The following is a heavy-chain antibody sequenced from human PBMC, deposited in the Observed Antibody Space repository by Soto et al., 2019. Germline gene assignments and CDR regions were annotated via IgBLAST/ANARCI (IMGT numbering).Heavy chain of an antibody. CDR3: ARVARFGGYFDY. CDR1: GGTFSSYA. Sequence: SVKVSCKASGGTFSSYAISWVRQAPGQGLEWMGGIIPIFGTANYAQKFQGRVTITADESTSTAYMELSSLRSEDTAVYYCARVARFGGYFDYWGQGTLVPSPQ. V-gene: IGHV1-69*13. D-gene: IGHD3-10*01. CDR2: IIPIFGTA. J-gene: IGHJ4*02.